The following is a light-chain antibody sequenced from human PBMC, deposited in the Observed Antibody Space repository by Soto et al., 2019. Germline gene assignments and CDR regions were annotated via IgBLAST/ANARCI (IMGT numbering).Light chain of an antibody. CDR3: SSYTSSSTYV. CDR1: SSDVGGYDY. CDR2: DVS. V-gene: IGLV2-14*01. Sequence: QSVLTQPASVSGSPGQSITISCTGTSSDVGGYDYVSWYQQLPGEGPKLMIYDVSNRPSGVSNRFSGSKSGNTASLTISGLQAEDEADYYCSSYTSSSTYVFGSGTKLTVL. J-gene: IGLJ1*01.